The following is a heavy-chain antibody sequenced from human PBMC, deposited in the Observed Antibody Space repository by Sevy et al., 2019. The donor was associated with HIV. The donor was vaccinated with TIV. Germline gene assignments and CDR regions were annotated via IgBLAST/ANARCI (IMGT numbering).Heavy chain of an antibody. V-gene: IGHV3-30*02. D-gene: IGHD6-6*01. Sequence: GGSLRLTCAASGFTFNVYGMHWVRLAPGKGLQWVAFPRYDGSTKDYADSVKGRFTISRDNSKNPLYLQMNSLRVEDTAMYYCAKDSTERYSTSSGDFDYWGQGSLVTVSS. CDR1: GFTFNVYG. J-gene: IGHJ4*02. CDR3: AKDSTERYSTSSGDFDY. CDR2: PRYDGSTK.